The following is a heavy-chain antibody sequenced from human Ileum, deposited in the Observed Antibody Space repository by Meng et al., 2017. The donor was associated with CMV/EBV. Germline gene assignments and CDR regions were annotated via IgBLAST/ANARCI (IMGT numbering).Heavy chain of an antibody. Sequence: YDGPFSGYFGSWMRQRPGKGLGGSGEMNKGGNTQYNTSFQSRVSISIDTSKNQFSLNLKSVTAAGTAVYYCARVFCRTTSCYTAWFDPWGQGSLVTVSS. D-gene: IGHD2-2*02. J-gene: IGHJ5*02. CDR1: DGPFSGYF. CDR2: MNKGGNT. CDR3: ARVFCRTTSCYTAWFDP. V-gene: IGHV4-34*01.